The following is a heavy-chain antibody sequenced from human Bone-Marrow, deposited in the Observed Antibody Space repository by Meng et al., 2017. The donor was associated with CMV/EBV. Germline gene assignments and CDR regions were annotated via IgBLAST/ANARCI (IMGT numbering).Heavy chain of an antibody. Sequence: GESLKISCAASGFTFTNYGMHWVRQAPGKGLEWVAVIWYDGSNKDYADSVKGRFTISRDNAKNTLFLQMNSLRVEDTAVYYCSRDLAGRDDYWGPGTLVTVSS. J-gene: IGHJ4*02. CDR1: GFTFTNYG. D-gene: IGHD3-10*01. V-gene: IGHV3-33*01. CDR2: IWYDGSNK. CDR3: SRDLAGRDDY.